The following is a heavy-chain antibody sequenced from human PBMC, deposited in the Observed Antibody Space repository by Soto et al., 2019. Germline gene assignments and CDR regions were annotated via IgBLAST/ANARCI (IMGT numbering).Heavy chain of an antibody. CDR3: AGGIAARPLGY. V-gene: IGHV4-30-2*01. CDR1: GGSISSGGYS. D-gene: IGHD6-6*01. CDR2: IYHSGST. Sequence: QLQLQESGSGLVKPSQTLSLTCAVSGGSISSGGYSWSWIRQPPGKGLEWIGYIYHSGSTYYNPPLTSRVTISVDRSKNQFSLKLSSVTAADTAVYSCAGGIAARPLGYWGQETLVTVSS. J-gene: IGHJ4*02.